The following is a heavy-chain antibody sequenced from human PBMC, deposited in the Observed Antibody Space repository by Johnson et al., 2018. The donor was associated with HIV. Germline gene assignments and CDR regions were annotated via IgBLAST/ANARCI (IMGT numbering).Heavy chain of an antibody. CDR3: AQERGIVVVRDAFDI. J-gene: IGHJ3*02. D-gene: IGHD3-22*01. V-gene: IGHV3-30-3*01. CDR2: ISYDGSNK. CDR1: GFTFISYA. Sequence: QVQLVESGGGVVQPGRSLRLSCAASGFTFISYAMHWVRQAPGKGLEWVAVISYDGSNKYYADSVKGRFTISRDNSKNTLYLQMHSLRAEDTAVYYCAQERGIVVVRDAFDIWGQGTMVTVSS.